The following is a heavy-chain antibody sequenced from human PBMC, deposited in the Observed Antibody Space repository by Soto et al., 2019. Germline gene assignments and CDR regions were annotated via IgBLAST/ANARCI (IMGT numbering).Heavy chain of an antibody. CDR2: IDPSDSQT. V-gene: IGHV5-10-1*01. Sequence: PGESLKISCKGSGYSFAGYWITWVRQKPGKGLEWMGRIDPSDSQTYYSPSFRGHVTISATKSITTVFLQWSSLRASATAMYYCARQIYDSGTGPNFQYYFDSWGQGTPVTVSS. J-gene: IGHJ4*02. CDR3: ARQIYDSGTGPNFQYYFDS. CDR1: GYSFAGYW. D-gene: IGHD2-8*02.